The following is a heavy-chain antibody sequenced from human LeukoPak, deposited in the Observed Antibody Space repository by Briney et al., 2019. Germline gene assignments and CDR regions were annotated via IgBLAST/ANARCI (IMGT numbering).Heavy chain of an antibody. CDR2: IYSGGST. D-gene: IGHD6-13*01. CDR3: ASALAAASHTSFDH. V-gene: IGHV3-66*01. J-gene: IGHJ4*02. Sequence: GGSLRLSCAASGFTFSDYYMSWVRQAPGKGLEWVSIIYSGGSTYYADSVKGRFTISRDNSQNTLYLQMNSLRAEDTAVYYCASALAAASHTSFDHWGQGTLVTVSS. CDR1: GFTFSDYY.